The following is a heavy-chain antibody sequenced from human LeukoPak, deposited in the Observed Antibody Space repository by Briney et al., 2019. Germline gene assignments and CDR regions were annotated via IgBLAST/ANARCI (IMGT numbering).Heavy chain of an antibody. CDR1: GFTFSSYD. D-gene: IGHD6-13*01. CDR3: ARGIAAAGTVGGMDV. J-gene: IGHJ6*02. Sequence: GGSLRLSCAASGFTFSSYDMHWVRQATGKGLEWVSAVGTAGDTYYPGSVKGRFTISRENAKNSLYLQMNSLRAGDTAVYYCARGIAAAGTVGGMDVWGQGTTVTVSS. V-gene: IGHV3-13*01. CDR2: VGTAGDT.